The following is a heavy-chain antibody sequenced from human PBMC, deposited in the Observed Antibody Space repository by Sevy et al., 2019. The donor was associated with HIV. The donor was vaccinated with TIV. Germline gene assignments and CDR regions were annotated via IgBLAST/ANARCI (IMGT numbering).Heavy chain of an antibody. V-gene: IGHV4-4*07. J-gene: IGHJ4*02. CDR1: GGSISSYY. Sequence: AETLSLTCTVSGGSISSYYWSWIRQPAGKGLERIGRIYTSGSTNYNPSLKSRVTMSVDTSKNQFSLKLRSVTAADTAVYYCARLRYSGSPNSGFVDYWGQGTLVTVSS. D-gene: IGHD1-26*01. CDR3: ARLRYSGSPNSGFVDY. CDR2: IYTSGST.